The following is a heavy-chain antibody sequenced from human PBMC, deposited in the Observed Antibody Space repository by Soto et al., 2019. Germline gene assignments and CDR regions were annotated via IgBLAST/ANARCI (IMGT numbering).Heavy chain of an antibody. D-gene: IGHD6-13*01. V-gene: IGHV3-23*01. J-gene: IGHJ4*02. CDR2: ISGSGGST. CDR1: GFTFSSYA. CDR3: AKDLRDSWYGPYYFDY. Sequence: GGSLRLSCAASGFTFSSYAMSWVRQAPGKGLEWVSAISGSGGSTYYADSVKGLFTISRDNSKNTLYLQMNSLRAEDTAVYYCAKDLRDSWYGPYYFDYWGQGTLVTVSS.